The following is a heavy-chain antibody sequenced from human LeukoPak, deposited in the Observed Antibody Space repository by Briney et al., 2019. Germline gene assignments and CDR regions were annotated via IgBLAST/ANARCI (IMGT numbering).Heavy chain of an antibody. D-gene: IGHD5-24*01. J-gene: IGHJ4*02. Sequence: SETLSLTCAVSGDSIITYSWTWIRQPPGKGLELIGSISYSGTSDHNPSLSSRVTMSVDTSRNQFSLSLSSVTAADTAVYYCARRRCNFDGCLPYYFDYWGQGTLVTVSS. CDR2: ISYSGTS. CDR3: ARRRCNFDGCLPYYFDY. CDR1: GDSIITYS. V-gene: IGHV4-59*08.